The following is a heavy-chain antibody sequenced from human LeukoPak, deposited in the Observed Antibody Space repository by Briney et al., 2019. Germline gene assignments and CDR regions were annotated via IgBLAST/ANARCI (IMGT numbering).Heavy chain of an antibody. Sequence: SSETLSLTCAVYGGSFSGYYWSWIRQPPGKGLEWIGEINHRGSTNYNPSLKSRVTISIDKSRNQLSLELSSVTAADTAVYYCAGLEGRYSTGLYYYFDYWGQGILVTVSS. CDR1: GGSFSGYY. CDR2: INHRGST. D-gene: IGHD6-19*01. V-gene: IGHV4-34*01. CDR3: AGLEGRYSTGLYYYFDY. J-gene: IGHJ4*02.